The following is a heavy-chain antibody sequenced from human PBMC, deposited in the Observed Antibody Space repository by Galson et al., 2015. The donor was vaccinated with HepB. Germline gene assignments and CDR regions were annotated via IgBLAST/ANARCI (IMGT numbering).Heavy chain of an antibody. CDR3: WGGGYVEDY. J-gene: IGHJ4*02. V-gene: IGHV3-11*01. CDR1: GFSVSDFY. Sequence: SLRLSCAASGFSVSDFYMSWIRQAPGKGLEWISYISSSGSTVSYADSVKGRFTISRDNAKNSLYLQMKRLRVEDTAVYYCWGGGYVEDYWGQGTLVTVSS. D-gene: IGHD5-12*01. CDR2: ISSSGSTV.